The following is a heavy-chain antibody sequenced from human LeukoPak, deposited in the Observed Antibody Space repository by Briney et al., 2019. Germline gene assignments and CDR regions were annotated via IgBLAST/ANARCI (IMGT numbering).Heavy chain of an antibody. V-gene: IGHV3-30*04. Sequence: GRSLRLSCAASGFTFSSYAMHWVRQAPGKGLEWVAVISYDGSNKYYADSVKGRFTISRDNAKNTLFLQMNSLRAEDTAVYYCARQWTAYGDYIWPVDYWGQGTLVTVSS. CDR1: GFTFSSYA. D-gene: IGHD4-17*01. CDR3: ARQWTAYGDYIWPVDY. CDR2: ISYDGSNK. J-gene: IGHJ4*02.